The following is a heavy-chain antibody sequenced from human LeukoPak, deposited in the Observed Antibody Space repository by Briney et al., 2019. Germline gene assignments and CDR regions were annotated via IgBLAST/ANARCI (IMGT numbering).Heavy chain of an antibody. V-gene: IGHV4-59*01. Sequence: PSQTLSLTCTVSGASISTFYWSWVRQSPGERLEWIGYVYFSGRTKYSPSLKSRLTISLDTSKSQFSLELTSVTAADSAVYFCAGSDGYNYPLDYWGQGTRVTVSS. CDR1: GASISTFY. CDR2: VYFSGRT. D-gene: IGHD5-24*01. J-gene: IGHJ4*02. CDR3: AGSDGYNYPLDY.